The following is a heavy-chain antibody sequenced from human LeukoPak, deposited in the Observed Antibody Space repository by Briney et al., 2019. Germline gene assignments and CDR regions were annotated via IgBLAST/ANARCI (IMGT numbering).Heavy chain of an antibody. CDR3: ASFCSSTSCYVGMDV. CDR1: GGSFSGYY. CDR2: INHSGST. Sequence: PSETLSLTCAVYGGSFSGYYWSWIRQPPGKRLEWIGEINHSGSTNYNPSLKSRVTISVDTSKNQFSLKLSSVTAADTAVYYCASFCSSTSCYVGMDVWGQGTTVTVSS. V-gene: IGHV4-34*01. D-gene: IGHD2-2*01. J-gene: IGHJ6*02.